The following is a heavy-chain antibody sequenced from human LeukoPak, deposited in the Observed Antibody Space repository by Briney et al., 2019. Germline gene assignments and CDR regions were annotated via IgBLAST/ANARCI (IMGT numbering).Heavy chain of an antibody. CDR3: SRDSSGYYDAFDM. V-gene: IGHV3-30*04. D-gene: IGHD3-22*01. Sequence: GRSLRLSCAASGFSFSRYAMHWVRQAPGKGLEWVAVISYDGSSKYYADSVKGRFTISRDNAENTLYLQMNSLRAEDTSVYYCSRDSSGYYDAFDMWGQGTMVTVSS. CDR2: ISYDGSSK. J-gene: IGHJ3*02. CDR1: GFSFSRYA.